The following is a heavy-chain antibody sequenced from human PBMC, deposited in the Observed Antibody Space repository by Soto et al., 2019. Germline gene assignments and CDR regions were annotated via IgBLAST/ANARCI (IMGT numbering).Heavy chain of an antibody. J-gene: IGHJ4*02. Sequence: EVQVVESGGGLVQPGGSLRLSCAAPGFYVSNYYMIWFRQAPGKGLEWVSVIYRGGEIYYADSVQGRFTTSSDISRNSLDLQMNSRRVDYTAVYYCARDRRDGDTLWGQGVVVTVSS. CDR3: ARDRRDGDTL. CDR2: IYRGGEI. V-gene: IGHV3-66*01. D-gene: IGHD5-18*01. CDR1: GFYVSNYY.